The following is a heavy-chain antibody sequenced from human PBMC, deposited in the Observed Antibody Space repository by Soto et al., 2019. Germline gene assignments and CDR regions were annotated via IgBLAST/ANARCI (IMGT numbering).Heavy chain of an antibody. CDR2: IWYDGSNK. CDR3: ARAVTMVRGVIGSRGSLYYYYGMDV. V-gene: IGHV3-33*01. J-gene: IGHJ6*02. CDR1: GFTFSSYG. Sequence: PGGSLRLSCAASGFTFSSYGMHWVRQAPGKGLEWVAVIWYDGSNKYYADSVKGRFTISRDNSKNTLYLQMNSLGAEDTAVYYCARAVTMVRGVIGSRGSLYYYYGMDVWGQGTKVTVSS. D-gene: IGHD3-10*01.